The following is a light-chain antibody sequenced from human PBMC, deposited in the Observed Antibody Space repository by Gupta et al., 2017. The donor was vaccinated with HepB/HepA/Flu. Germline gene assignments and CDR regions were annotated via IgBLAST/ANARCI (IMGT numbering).Light chain of an antibody. Sequence: SALPQPRSVSGSPGQSVTISCTGTSSDVGGYNYVSWYQQHPGKAPKLMIYDVSKRPSGVPDRFSGSKSGNTASLTISGLQAEDEADYYCCSYAGSDTYVVFGGGTKLTVL. V-gene: IGLV2-11*01. CDR3: CSYAGSDTYVV. J-gene: IGLJ2*01. CDR2: DVS. CDR1: SSDVGGYNY.